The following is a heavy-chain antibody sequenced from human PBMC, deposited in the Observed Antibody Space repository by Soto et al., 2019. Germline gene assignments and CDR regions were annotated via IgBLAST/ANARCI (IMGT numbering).Heavy chain of an antibody. V-gene: IGHV1-2*02. D-gene: IGHD5-12*01. CDR1: GYTFTGYY. CDR2: INPNSGGT. J-gene: IGHJ6*02. CDR3: ARGRATLGDYYYYYGMDV. Sequence: GASVKVSCKASGYTFTGYYMHWVRQAPGQGLEWMGWINPNSGGTNYAQKFQGRVTMTRDTSISTAYMELSRLRSDDTAVYYCARGRATLGDYYYYYGMDVWGQGTTVTVSS.